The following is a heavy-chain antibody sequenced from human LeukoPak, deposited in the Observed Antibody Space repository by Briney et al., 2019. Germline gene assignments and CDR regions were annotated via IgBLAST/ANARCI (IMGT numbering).Heavy chain of an antibody. J-gene: IGHJ3*02. D-gene: IGHD2-15*01. CDR2: ISYDGSNK. V-gene: IGHV3-30*18. CDR1: GFTFSSYG. Sequence: GGSLRLSCAASGFTFSSYGMHWVRQAPGKGLERVAVISYDGSNKYYADSVKGRFTISRDNSKNTLYLQMNSLRAEDTAVYYCAKAGCSGGSCYSSWRDAFDIWGQGTMVTVSS. CDR3: AKAGCSGGSCYSSWRDAFDI.